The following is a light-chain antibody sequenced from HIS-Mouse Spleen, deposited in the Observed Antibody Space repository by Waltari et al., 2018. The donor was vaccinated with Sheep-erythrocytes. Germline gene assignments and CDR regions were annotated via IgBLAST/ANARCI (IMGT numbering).Light chain of an antibody. J-gene: IGLJ1*01. CDR2: DVS. CDR3: CSYAGSYNHV. V-gene: IGLV2-11*01. CDR1: SSDVGGYNY. Sequence: QSALTQPRSVSGSPGQSVTISCTGTSSDVGGYNYVSWYQQHPGKPPKLMISDVSNRPSGVPDGCSGSKSGNTASLTISGLQAEDEADYYCCSYAGSYNHVFATGTKVTVL.